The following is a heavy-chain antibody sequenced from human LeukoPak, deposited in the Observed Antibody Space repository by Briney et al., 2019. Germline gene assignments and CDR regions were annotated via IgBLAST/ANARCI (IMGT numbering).Heavy chain of an antibody. D-gene: IGHD6-13*01. J-gene: IGHJ4*02. CDR3: ARLTSSWYHGFDY. CDR2: IYPVDYNT. V-gene: IGHV5-51*01. CDR1: GYSFTSYW. Sequence: GESLKISCKGSGYSFTSYWIGWVRQMPGKGLEWMGIIYPVDYNTRYSPSFQGQVTISADKSISTAYLQWSSLKASDTAMYYCARLTSSWYHGFDYWGQGTLVTVSS.